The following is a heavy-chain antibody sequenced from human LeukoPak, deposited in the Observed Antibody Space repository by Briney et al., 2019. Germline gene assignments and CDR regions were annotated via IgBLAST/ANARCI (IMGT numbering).Heavy chain of an antibody. D-gene: IGHD6-19*01. CDR2: ISYDGSNK. V-gene: IGHV3-30*18. CDR3: EKSSSGWSYFDY. J-gene: IGHJ4*02. Sequence: GRSLRLSCAASGFTFSSYGMHWVRQAPGKGLEWVAVISYDGSNKYYADSVKGRFTISRDNSKNAVYLQMNSLRAGDMAVYYCEKSSSGWSYFDYWGQGTLVTVSS. CDR1: GFTFSSYG.